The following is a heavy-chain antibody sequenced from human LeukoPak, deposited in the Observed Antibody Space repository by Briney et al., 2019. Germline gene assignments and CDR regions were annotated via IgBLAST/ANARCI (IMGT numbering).Heavy chain of an antibody. J-gene: IGHJ4*02. V-gene: IGHV1-2*02. CDR3: ARDGMAEWELLSDVQYYFDY. CDR1: GYTFTGYY. CDR2: INPNSGGT. Sequence: ASVKVSCKASGYTFTGYYMHWVRQAPGQGLEWMGWINPNSGGTNYAQKFQGRVTMTRDTSISTAYMELSRLRSDGTAVYYCARDGMAEWELLSDVQYYFDYWGQGTLVTVSS. D-gene: IGHD1-26*01.